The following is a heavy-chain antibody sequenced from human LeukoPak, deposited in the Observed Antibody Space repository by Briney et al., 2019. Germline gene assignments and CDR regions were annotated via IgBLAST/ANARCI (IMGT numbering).Heavy chain of an antibody. D-gene: IGHD2-2*01. Sequence: ASVKVSCKASGGTFSSFAISWVRQAPGQGLEWLGGIMPIFGTAVYAQKFQGRATVSADESTSTAYMELSSLTSEDTAVSYCARAIVVIPVNNIRFDPWGQGTLVTVSS. V-gene: IGHV1-69*13. CDR2: IMPIFGTA. CDR3: ARAIVVIPVNNIRFDP. CDR1: GGTFSSFA. J-gene: IGHJ5*02.